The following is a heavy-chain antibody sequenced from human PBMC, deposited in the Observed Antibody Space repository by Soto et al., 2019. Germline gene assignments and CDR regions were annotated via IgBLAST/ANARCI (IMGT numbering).Heavy chain of an antibody. CDR1: GFTFTTFA. V-gene: IGHV3-23*01. D-gene: IGHD3-22*01. J-gene: IGHJ4*02. CDR3: ARGVEGYYYDSSGYNYFDY. CDR2: IASRGDHT. Sequence: GGSLRLSCAASGFTFTTFAMSWVRQAPGKGLEWVSVIASRGDHTSYADSVKDRFTISRDNSKNILYLQMDSLRSDDTAVYYCARGVEGYYYDSSGYNYFDYWGQGTLVTVSS.